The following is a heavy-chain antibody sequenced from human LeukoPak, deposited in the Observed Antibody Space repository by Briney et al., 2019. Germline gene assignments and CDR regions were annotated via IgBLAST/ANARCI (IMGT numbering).Heavy chain of an antibody. Sequence: GESLRLSCAASGFTFSSYGMHWVRQAPGKGLEWVAVISYDGSNKYSADSVKGRFTISRDNTKNTLYLQMNSLRAEDTAVYYCAKSPASVAVKGMDVWGQGTTVTVSS. D-gene: IGHD6-19*01. CDR3: AKSPASVAVKGMDV. CDR1: GFTFSSYG. J-gene: IGHJ6*01. CDR2: ISYDGSNK. V-gene: IGHV3-30*18.